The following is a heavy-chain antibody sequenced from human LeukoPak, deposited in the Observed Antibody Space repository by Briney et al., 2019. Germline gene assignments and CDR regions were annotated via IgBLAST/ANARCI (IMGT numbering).Heavy chain of an antibody. CDR3: AREYCASNCYFDY. Sequence: SDTLPLTCTVSGGSISSYYWSWIRQPPGKGLEWIGYIFSSGSTNYNPSLKSRVTISLDTSKNQFSLKLSSVTAADTAVYYCAREYCASNCYFDYWGQGTLVTVSS. J-gene: IGHJ4*02. D-gene: IGHD2-21*02. V-gene: IGHV4-59*01. CDR2: IFSSGST. CDR1: GGSISSYY.